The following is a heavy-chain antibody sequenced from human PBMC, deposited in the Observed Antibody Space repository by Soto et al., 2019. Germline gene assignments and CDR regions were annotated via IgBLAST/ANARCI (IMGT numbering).Heavy chain of an antibody. D-gene: IGHD3-10*01. Sequence: ASVKVSCEASGGTFSSYAISWVRQAPGQGLEWMGIINPSGGSTSYAQKFQGRVTMTRDTSTSTVYMELSSLRSEDTAVYYCARSLTMVRGVPNFDYWGQGTLVTVSS. CDR2: INPSGGST. CDR3: ARSLTMVRGVPNFDY. CDR1: GGTFSSYA. J-gene: IGHJ4*02. V-gene: IGHV1-46*01.